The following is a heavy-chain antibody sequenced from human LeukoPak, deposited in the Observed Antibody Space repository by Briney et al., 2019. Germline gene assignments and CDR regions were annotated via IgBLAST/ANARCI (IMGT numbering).Heavy chain of an antibody. V-gene: IGHV3-49*04. CDR2: IRSKAYGETT. D-gene: IGHD2-2*01. J-gene: IGHJ4*02. Sequence: GGSLRLSCTASGFTFGDYAMSWVRQAPGKGLEWVGFIRSKAYGETTEYAASVKGRFTISRDDSKSIAYLQMNSLKTEDTAVYYCTREEDIVVVPAAGLGYWGQGTLVTVSS. CDR3: TREEDIVVVPAAGLGY. CDR1: GFTFGDYA.